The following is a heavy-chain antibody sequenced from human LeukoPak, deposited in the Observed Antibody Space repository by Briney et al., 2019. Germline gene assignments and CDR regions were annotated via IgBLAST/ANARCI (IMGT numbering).Heavy chain of an antibody. CDR3: ASPDSSSWYLFHY. J-gene: IGHJ4*02. D-gene: IGHD6-13*01. CDR2: ISSSGSTI. V-gene: IGHV3-48*03. CDR1: GFTFSSYE. Sequence: GGSLRLSCAASGFTFSSYEMNWVRQAPGKGLEWVSYISSSGSTIYYADSVKGRFTISRDNAKNSLYLQMNSLRAEDTAVYYCASPDSSSWYLFHYWGQGTLVTVSS.